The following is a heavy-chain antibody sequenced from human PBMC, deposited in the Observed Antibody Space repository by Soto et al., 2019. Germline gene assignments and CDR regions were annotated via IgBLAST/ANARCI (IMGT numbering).Heavy chain of an antibody. V-gene: IGHV3-23*01. CDR2: ISGSGGST. CDR3: AKDNNYDSSGYYSN. J-gene: IGHJ4*02. D-gene: IGHD3-22*01. CDR1: GFTFSGYA. Sequence: PGGSLRLSCGASGFTFSGYAMSWVRQAPGKGLEWVSAISGSGGSTYYADSVKGRFTISRDNSKNTLYLQMNSLRAEDTAVYYCAKDNNYDSSGYYSNWGQGTLVTVSS.